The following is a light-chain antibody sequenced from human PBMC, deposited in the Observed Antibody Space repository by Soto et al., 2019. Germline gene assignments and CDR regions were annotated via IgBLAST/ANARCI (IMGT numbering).Light chain of an antibody. Sequence: QSALTQPASVSGSPGQSITISCTGTSSDVGGYNYVAWFQQYPGKAPKLMIFEVSNRTSGVSNRFSGSKSGNTASLPISGLQAEDEGNYYCSSYTSSRTDVFGGGTKVTVL. J-gene: IGLJ2*01. CDR3: SSYTSSRTDV. V-gene: IGLV2-14*01. CDR2: EVS. CDR1: SSDVGGYNY.